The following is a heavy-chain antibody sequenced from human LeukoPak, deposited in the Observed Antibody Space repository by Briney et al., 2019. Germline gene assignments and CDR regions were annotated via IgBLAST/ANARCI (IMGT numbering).Heavy chain of an antibody. CDR3: ARHVHNREFDY. D-gene: IGHD1-14*01. CDR2: IYYSGST. CDR1: GAPISSSGHN. V-gene: IGHV4-39*01. J-gene: IGHJ4*02. Sequence: PSETLSLTCTVSGAPISSSGHNWGWIRQPPGKGLEWIATIYYSGSTYYNPSLKSRVTISVDTSKNQFSLKLSSVTAADTAVYYCARHVHNREFDYWGQGTLVTVSS.